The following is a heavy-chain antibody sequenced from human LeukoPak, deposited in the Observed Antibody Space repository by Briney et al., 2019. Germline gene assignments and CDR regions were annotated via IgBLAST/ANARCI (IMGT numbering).Heavy chain of an antibody. V-gene: IGHV4-59*11. CDR2: VYNSGTT. Sequence: SETLSLTCTVSGVSIGSHYWSWIRQSPGKGLEWIGCVYNSGTTYYNPSLTGRVTISVDTSKNQYSLHLRSVTAADAAVYYCARDAYWEQEILVTVAS. CDR3: ARDAY. CDR1: GVSIGSHY. J-gene: IGHJ4*02.